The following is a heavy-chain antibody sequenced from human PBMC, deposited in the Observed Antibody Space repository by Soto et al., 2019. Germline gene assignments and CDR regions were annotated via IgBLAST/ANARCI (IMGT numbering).Heavy chain of an antibody. CDR2: IRSKGNNYAT. CDR1: GFTFSGSA. Sequence: EVQLVESGGGLVQPGGSLKLSCAASGFTFSGSAMHWVRQASGKGLEWVGRIRSKGNNYATAYGASLKGRFTISRDDSKNTAYLQMNSLNTEDTVVYYCSRQACDFWGGKPQYYMDVWGKGTTVTVSS. J-gene: IGHJ6*03. V-gene: IGHV3-73*01. D-gene: IGHD3-3*01. CDR3: SRQACDFWGGKPQYYMDV.